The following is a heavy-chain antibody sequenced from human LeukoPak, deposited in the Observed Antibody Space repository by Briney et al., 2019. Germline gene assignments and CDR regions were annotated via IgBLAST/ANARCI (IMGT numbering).Heavy chain of an antibody. CDR2: MYYSGST. Sequence: TSETLSLTCTVSGGSISSSSYYWGWIRQPPGKGLEWIGSMYYSGSTYYNPSLKSRVSISVDTSKNQFCLKLSSVTAADTAVYYCARKVGTTGIPNNFDYWGQGTLVTVSS. V-gene: IGHV4-39*01. CDR1: GGSISSSSYY. J-gene: IGHJ4*02. CDR3: ARKVGTTGIPNNFDY. D-gene: IGHD4-17*01.